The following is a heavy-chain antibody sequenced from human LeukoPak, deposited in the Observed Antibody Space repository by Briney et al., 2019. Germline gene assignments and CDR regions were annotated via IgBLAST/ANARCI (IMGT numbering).Heavy chain of an antibody. D-gene: IGHD2-21*02. V-gene: IGHV3-9*01. CDR3: AKDMVSGKYYYYYGMDV. Sequence: PGGSLRLSCAASGFTFDDYAMHWVRQAPGKGLEWVSGISWNSGSIGYADSVKGRFTISRDNAKNSLYLQMNSLRAEDTALYYRAKDMVSGKYYYYYGMDVWGQGTTVTVSS. J-gene: IGHJ6*02. CDR2: ISWNSGSI. CDR1: GFTFDDYA.